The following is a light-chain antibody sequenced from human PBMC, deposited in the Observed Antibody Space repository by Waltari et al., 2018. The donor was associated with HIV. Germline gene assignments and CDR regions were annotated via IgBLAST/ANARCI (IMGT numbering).Light chain of an antibody. J-gene: IGKJ3*01. CDR1: QSVSKNY. V-gene: IGKV3-20*01. CDR2: GAS. Sequence: DIVLTPSPAPLSLSPGERATLSCRASQSVSKNYLAWYQQKSGQAPRLLIYGASSRATGIADRFSGSGSGTDFTLTISRLEPEDFAVYYCQQYGSSPCTFGPGTKVDVK. CDR3: QQYGSSPCT.